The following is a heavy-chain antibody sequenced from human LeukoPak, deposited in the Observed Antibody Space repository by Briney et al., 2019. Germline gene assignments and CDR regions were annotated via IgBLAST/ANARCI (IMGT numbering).Heavy chain of an antibody. CDR3: ARHAYSGSYYLDY. Sequence: SQTLSLTCTVSGGSISSYYWSWIRQPPGKGLEWIGYIYYSGSTNYSPSLKSRVTISVDTSKNQFSLKLSSVTAADTAVYYCARHAYSGSYYLDYWGQGTLVTVSS. D-gene: IGHD1-26*01. V-gene: IGHV4-59*08. CDR1: GGSISSYY. CDR2: IYYSGST. J-gene: IGHJ4*02.